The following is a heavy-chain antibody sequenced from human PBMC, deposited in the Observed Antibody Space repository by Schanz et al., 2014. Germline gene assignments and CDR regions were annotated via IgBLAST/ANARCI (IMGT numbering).Heavy chain of an antibody. J-gene: IGHJ4*02. V-gene: IGHV3-30*02. D-gene: IGHD1-1*01. Sequence: QVHLVESGGGVVQPGRSLRLSCAASGFTFSSYGMHWVRQAPGKGLEWVAFIRYDGSNNYYADSVKGRFTISRDNSKNTLYLQMNSLRAEDTAVYYCTKFETRTGTNYWGQGTLVTVSS. CDR1: GFTFSSYG. CDR3: TKFETRTGTNY. CDR2: IRYDGSNN.